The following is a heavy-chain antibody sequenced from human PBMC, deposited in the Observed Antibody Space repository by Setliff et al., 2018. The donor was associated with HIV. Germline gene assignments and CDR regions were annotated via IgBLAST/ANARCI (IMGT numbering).Heavy chain of an antibody. CDR2: IYSGGST. V-gene: IGHV3-66*01. CDR1: GFTVSSNY. Sequence: HPGGSLRLSCAASGFTVSSNYMNWFRQAPGKGLEWVSIIYSGGSTYYADSVKGRFTISRDNSKNTLYLQMNSLRAEDTAVYYCARVGLVQLERRGLNYFDYWGQGTLVTVSS. D-gene: IGHD1-1*01. CDR3: ARVGLVQLERRGLNYFDY. J-gene: IGHJ4*02.